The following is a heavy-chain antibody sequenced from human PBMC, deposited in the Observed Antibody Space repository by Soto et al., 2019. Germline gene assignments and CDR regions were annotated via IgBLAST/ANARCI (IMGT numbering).Heavy chain of an antibody. D-gene: IGHD6-13*01. CDR3: ARGVAAAYYYYAMDV. CDR1: GFPFISYS. CDR2: VSTTSSYM. Sequence: QVVESGGGLVKPGGSLRLSCSASGFPFISYSMSWVRQAPGRGLQWVSSVSTTSSYMSYVESVRGRFTISRDNAKNSLFLQMNSRRAEDTAVYYCARGVAAAYYYYAMDVWGQGTTVTVSS. J-gene: IGHJ6*02. V-gene: IGHV3-21*01.